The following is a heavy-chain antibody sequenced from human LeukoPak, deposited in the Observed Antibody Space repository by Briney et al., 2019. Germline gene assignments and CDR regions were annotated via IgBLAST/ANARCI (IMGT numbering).Heavy chain of an antibody. J-gene: IGHJ4*02. V-gene: IGHV3-21*01. CDR2: ISSSSSYI. CDR3: ARNLDDYGDYVGLDY. CDR1: GFTFSSYS. D-gene: IGHD4-17*01. Sequence: GGSLRLSCAASGFTFSSYSMNWVRQAPGKGLEWVSSISSSSSYIYYADSVNGRFTISRDNAKNSLYLQMNSLRAEDTAVYYCARNLDDYGDYVGLDYWGQGTLVTVSS.